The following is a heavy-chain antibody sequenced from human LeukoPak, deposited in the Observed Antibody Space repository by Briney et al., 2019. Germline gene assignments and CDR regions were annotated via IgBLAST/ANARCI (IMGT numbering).Heavy chain of an antibody. CDR2: IRYDGSNK. J-gene: IGHJ4*02. V-gene: IGHV3-30*02. D-gene: IGHD1-7*01. CDR1: GFTFSSYG. Sequence: GGSLRLSCAASGFTFSSYGMHWVRQAPGKGLEWVAFIRYDGSNKYYADSVKGRFTISRDNSKNTLYLQMNSLRAEDTAVYYCASPITGTTFPLGYWGQGTLVTVSS. CDR3: ASPITGTTFPLGY.